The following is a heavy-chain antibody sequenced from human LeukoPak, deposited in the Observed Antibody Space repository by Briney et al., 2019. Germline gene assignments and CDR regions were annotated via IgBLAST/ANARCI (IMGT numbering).Heavy chain of an antibody. CDR3: ARGRFGEFTD. Sequence: PSETLSLTCTVSGGSISSYYWSWIRQPPGKGLEWIGYIYYSGSTNYNPSLKSRVTISVDTSKNQFSLKLSSVTAADTAVYYCARGRFGEFTDWGQGTLVTVSS. CDR2: IYYSGST. CDR1: GGSISSYY. J-gene: IGHJ4*02. V-gene: IGHV4-59*01. D-gene: IGHD3-10*01.